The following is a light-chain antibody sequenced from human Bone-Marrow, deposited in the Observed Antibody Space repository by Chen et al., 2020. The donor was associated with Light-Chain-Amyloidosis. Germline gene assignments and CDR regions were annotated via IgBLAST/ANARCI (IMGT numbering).Light chain of an antibody. V-gene: IGKV3-20*01. CDR2: GSS. CDR1: QTIDSNY. J-gene: IGKJ4*01. Sequence: EIVLTQSPGTLSLSPGEGANLSCRASQTIDSNYLTWYQQKFGQATRLLIYGSSSRATGIPDRFTVSESRTDFTLTINRLEPEDFAMYYCQQYGTSPLTFGGGTKVEIK. CDR3: QQYGTSPLT.